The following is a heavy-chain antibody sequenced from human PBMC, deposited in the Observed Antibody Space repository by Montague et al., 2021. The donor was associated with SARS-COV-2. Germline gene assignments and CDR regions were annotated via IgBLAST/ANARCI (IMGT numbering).Heavy chain of an antibody. CDR1: GFPFSSYA. V-gene: IGHV3-30-3*01. D-gene: IGHD3-10*01. CDR3: AGGLLWFGEFGY. Sequence: YLRLSCAASGFPFSSYAMHWVRQAPGKGLEWVAVISYDGSNKYYADSVKGRFTISRDNSKNTLYLQMNSLRAEDTAVYYCAGGLLWFGEFGYWGQGTLVTVSS. J-gene: IGHJ4*02. CDR2: ISYDGSNK.